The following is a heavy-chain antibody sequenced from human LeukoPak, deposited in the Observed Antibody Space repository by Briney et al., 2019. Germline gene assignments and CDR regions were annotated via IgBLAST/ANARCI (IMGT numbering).Heavy chain of an antibody. D-gene: IGHD6-13*01. V-gene: IGHV5-51*01. Sequence: GEALKISSKGSGYNFINSWIGWGRQMPREGLEWRGIIFSGGFDTRYSPSFQGQVTISADKSISTAYLQWSSLRASDTAMYYCARGIAAAAVTKFDYWGQGTLVTVSS. CDR2: IFSGGFDT. CDR3: ARGIAAAAVTKFDY. J-gene: IGHJ4*02. CDR1: GYNFINSW.